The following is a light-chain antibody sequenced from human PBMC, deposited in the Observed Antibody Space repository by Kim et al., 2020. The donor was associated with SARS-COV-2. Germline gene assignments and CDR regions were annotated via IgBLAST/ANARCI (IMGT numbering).Light chain of an antibody. CDR1: QGVSSH. CDR2: GAS. J-gene: IGKJ1*01. V-gene: IGKV3-15*01. Sequence: EIVMTQSPGTLSVSPGERATLSCRASQGVSSHLAWYQQKPGQAPRLLIYGASTRATGIPARFSGSGSGTEFTLTISSLQSEDFAVYYCQQYNNWPRTFGQGTKVDIK. CDR3: QQYNNWPRT.